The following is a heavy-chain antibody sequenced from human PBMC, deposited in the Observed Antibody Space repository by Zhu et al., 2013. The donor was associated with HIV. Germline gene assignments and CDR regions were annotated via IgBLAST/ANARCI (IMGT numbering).Heavy chain of an antibody. CDR1: GYTFTGYY. J-gene: IGHJ5*02. V-gene: IGHV1-8*02. CDR3: VRNHCSGGTCLQSGSTNWFDP. Sequence: QVQLVQSGAEVKKPGASVKVSCKASGYTFTGYYMHWVRQATGQGLEWMGWMNPNSGNTGYAQKFQGRVTMTRNTSISTAYVEVSGLRSEDTAVYYCVRNHCSGGTCLQSGSTNWFDPLGPREPWSTVSS. CDR2: MNPNSGNT. D-gene: IGHD2-15*01.